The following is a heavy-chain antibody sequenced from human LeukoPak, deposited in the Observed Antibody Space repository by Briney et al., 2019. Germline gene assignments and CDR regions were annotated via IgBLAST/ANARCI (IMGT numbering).Heavy chain of an antibody. Sequence: GGSLRLSCAASGFTVSSNYMSWVRQAPGKGLEWVSVIYSGGSTYYADSVKGRFTISRDNSKNTLYLQMNSLRAEDTAVYYCAKDTGRIYSNQGIDYWGQGTLVTVSS. V-gene: IGHV3-53*01. CDR1: GFTVSSNY. D-gene: IGHD4-11*01. J-gene: IGHJ4*02. CDR2: IYSGGST. CDR3: AKDTGRIYSNQGIDY.